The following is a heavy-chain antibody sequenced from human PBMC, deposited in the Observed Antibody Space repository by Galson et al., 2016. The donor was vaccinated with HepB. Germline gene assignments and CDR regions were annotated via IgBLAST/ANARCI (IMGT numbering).Heavy chain of an antibody. V-gene: IGHV3-23*01. J-gene: IGHJ5*02. CDR2: IIGDGSRT. CDR3: AKGAGPGKVDWVDP. CDR1: GFIFSNYA. D-gene: IGHD6-13*01. Sequence: SLRLSCAASGFIFSNYAMMWVRQAPGKGLEWVSTIIGDGSRTYIADSVKGRFGISRDNSKNTLYLQMNSLRADDTAVYYCAKGAGPGKVDWVDPWGQGTLVTFAS.